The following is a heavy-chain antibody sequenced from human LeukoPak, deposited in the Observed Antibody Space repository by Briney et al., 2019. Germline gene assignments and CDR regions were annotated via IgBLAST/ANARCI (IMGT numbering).Heavy chain of an antibody. D-gene: IGHD6-19*01. J-gene: IGHJ6*03. CDR2: INHSGST. CDR1: GGSFSGYY. CDR3: ARRAFKRDYGAAVAGGRYYYYMDV. Sequence: PSETLSLTCAVYGGSFSGYYWSWIRQPPGKGLEWMGEINHSGSTNYNPSLKSRVTISVDASKNQFSLKLSSVTAADTAVYYCARRAFKRDYGAAVAGGRYYYYMDVWGKGTTVTVSS. V-gene: IGHV4-34*01.